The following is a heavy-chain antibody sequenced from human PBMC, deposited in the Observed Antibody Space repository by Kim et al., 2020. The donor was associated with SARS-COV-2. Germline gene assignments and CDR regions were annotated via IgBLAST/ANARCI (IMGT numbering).Heavy chain of an antibody. Sequence: ASVKVSCKVSGYTLTELSMNWVRQAPGKGLEWMGGFDPEDGETIYAQKFQGRVTMTEDTSTDTAYMELSSLRSEDTAVYYCATDVKGIPDSSSGSFDYWGQGTLVTVSS. CDR2: FDPEDGET. CDR3: ATDVKGIPDSSSGSFDY. J-gene: IGHJ4*01. CDR1: GYTLTELS. V-gene: IGHV1-24*01. D-gene: IGHD6-13*01.